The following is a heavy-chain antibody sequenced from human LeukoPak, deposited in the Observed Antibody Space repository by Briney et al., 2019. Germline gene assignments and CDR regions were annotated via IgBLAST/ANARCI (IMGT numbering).Heavy chain of an antibody. Sequence: GASVKVSCKASGYTFTSYDINWLRQATGQGLEWMGWMNPNSGNTAYAQKFRGRVTMTRNTSITTAYMELSSLTSEDTAVYYCARGPPKGFGSGSSWFDPWGQGALVTVSS. J-gene: IGHJ5*02. V-gene: IGHV1-8*01. CDR1: GYTFTSYD. CDR3: ARGPPKGFGSGSSWFDP. D-gene: IGHD3-10*01. CDR2: MNPNSGNT.